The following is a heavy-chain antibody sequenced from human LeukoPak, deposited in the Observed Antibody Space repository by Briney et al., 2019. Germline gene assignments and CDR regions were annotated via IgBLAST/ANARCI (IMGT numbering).Heavy chain of an antibody. CDR1: GYTFTSYG. D-gene: IGHD6-19*01. J-gene: IGHJ4*02. CDR2: INPNSGGT. V-gene: IGHV1-2*06. Sequence: GASVKVSCKASGYTFTSYGISWVRQAPGQGLEWMGRINPNSGGTNYAQNFQGRVTMTRDTSISTAYMELSRLKSDDTALYYCARDPRIAVAGKYFDYWGQGTLATVSS. CDR3: ARDPRIAVAGKYFDY.